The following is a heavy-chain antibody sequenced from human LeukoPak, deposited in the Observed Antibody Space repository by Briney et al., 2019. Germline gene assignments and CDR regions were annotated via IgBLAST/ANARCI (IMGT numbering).Heavy chain of an antibody. Sequence: PSETLSLTCAVYGGSFSGYYWSWIRQPPGKGLEWIGEINHSGSTNYNPSLKSRVIISVDTSKNQFSLKLSSVTAADTAVYYCARATVATNTIFGVVTGRYFDYWGQGTLVTVSS. CDR2: INHSGST. D-gene: IGHD3-3*01. J-gene: IGHJ4*02. V-gene: IGHV4-34*01. CDR3: ARATVATNTIFGVVTGRYFDY. CDR1: GGSFSGYY.